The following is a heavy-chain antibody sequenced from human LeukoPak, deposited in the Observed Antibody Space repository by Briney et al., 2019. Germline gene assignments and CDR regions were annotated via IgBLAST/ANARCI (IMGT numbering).Heavy chain of an antibody. Sequence: GGSLRLPCAASGFPFSTYAMSWVRQAPGKGLEWVSSIRGSDGSTYYAGSVKGRFAISRDNSKNTLYLQMNSLRAEDTAVYYCAKDVYGDYGGLDYWGQGTLVTVSS. CDR2: IRGSDGST. D-gene: IGHD4-17*01. CDR3: AKDVYGDYGGLDY. V-gene: IGHV3-23*01. CDR1: GFPFSTYA. J-gene: IGHJ4*02.